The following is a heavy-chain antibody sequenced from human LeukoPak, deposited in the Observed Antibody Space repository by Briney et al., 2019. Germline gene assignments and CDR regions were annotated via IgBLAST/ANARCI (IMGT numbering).Heavy chain of an antibody. CDR2: IYSGGST. CDR1: GFTVNSNY. CDR3: ARPALYCSGGSCLDFDY. D-gene: IGHD2-15*01. V-gene: IGHV3-53*01. Sequence: GGSLRPSCAASGFTVNSNYMTWVRQAPGKGLEWVSVIYSGGSTYYADSVKGRFTISRDNSKNTLYLQMNSLRAEDTAVYYCARPALYCSGGSCLDFDYWGQGTLVTVSS. J-gene: IGHJ4*02.